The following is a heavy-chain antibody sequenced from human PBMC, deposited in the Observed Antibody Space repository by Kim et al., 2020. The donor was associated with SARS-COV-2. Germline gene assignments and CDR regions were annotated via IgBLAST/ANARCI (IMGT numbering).Heavy chain of an antibody. CDR1: GFTFSSYG. J-gene: IGHJ6*02. CDR2: ISYDGSNK. CDR3: AKEEGSGYSSGCTYYYYGMDV. D-gene: IGHD6-19*01. V-gene: IGHV3-30*18. Sequence: GGSLRLSCAASGFTFSSYGMHWVRQAPGKGLEWVAVISYDGSNKYYADSVKGRFTISRDNSKNTLYLQMNSLRAEDTAVYYCAKEEGSGYSSGCTYYYYGMDVWVQGTTVTVSS.